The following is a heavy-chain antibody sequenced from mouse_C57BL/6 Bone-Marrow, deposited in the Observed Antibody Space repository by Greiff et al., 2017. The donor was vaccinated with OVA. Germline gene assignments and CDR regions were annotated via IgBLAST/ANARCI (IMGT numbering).Heavy chain of an antibody. CDR1: GFSLTSYG. D-gene: IGHD2-3*01. Sequence: VKLVESGPGLVQPSQRLSITCTVSGFSLTSYGVHWVRQPPGKGLEWLGVIWSGGSTDYNAAFISRLCISKDNSKSQVFFKMNSLQADDTAIYYCAKRGIYDGYYDYYAMDDWGKGTSVTVSS. J-gene: IGHJ4*01. V-gene: IGHV2-4*01. CDR2: IWSGGST. CDR3: AKRGIYDGYYDYYAMDD.